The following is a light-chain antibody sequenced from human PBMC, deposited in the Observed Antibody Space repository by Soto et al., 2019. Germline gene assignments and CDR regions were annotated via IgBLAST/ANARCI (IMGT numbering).Light chain of an antibody. Sequence: DIQMTQSPSSLSASVGDRVTITCQASQDISNYLAWYQQKPGKAPKLLIYSASSLQSGVPSRFSGSGSGTDFTLTISGLQPEDVATYYCLTYNGPPLSLGGGTKVEI. CDR1: QDISNY. CDR3: LTYNGPPLS. J-gene: IGKJ4*01. V-gene: IGKV1-27*01. CDR2: SAS.